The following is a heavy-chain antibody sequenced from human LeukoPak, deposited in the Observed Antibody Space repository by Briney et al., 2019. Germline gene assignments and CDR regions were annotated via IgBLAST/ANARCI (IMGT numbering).Heavy chain of an antibody. Sequence: GGSLRLSCAASGFTFSSYSMNWVRQAPGKGLEWVSSISSSSSYIYYADSVKGRFTISRDNAKNSLYLQMNSLRAEDTAVYYCARGRGAAAGTGYWGQEPWSPSPQ. D-gene: IGHD6-13*01. CDR2: ISSSSSYI. J-gene: IGHJ4*01. V-gene: IGHV3-21*01. CDR3: ARGRGAAAGTGY. CDR1: GFTFSSYS.